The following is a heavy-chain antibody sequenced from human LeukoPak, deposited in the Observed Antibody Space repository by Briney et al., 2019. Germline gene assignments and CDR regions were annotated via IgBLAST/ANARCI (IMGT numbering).Heavy chain of an antibody. D-gene: IGHD1-14*01. CDR3: ARRPGGTPDY. Sequence: PGGSLRLSCAASGFTFSDYAMMWVRQAPGEGLEWVSAISADGRGTDYADSVKRRFTISRDNSKNTVYVQMNSLRGEDAALYYCARRPGGTPDYWGLGTLVTVS. CDR2: ISADGRGT. V-gene: IGHV3-23*01. J-gene: IGHJ4*02. CDR1: GFTFSDYA.